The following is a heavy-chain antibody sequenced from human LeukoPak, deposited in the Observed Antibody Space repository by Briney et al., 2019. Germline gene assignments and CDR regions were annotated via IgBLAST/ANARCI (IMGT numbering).Heavy chain of an antibody. Sequence: SETLSLTCTVSNGPINTYQWSWIRQPPGKGLEWIGNIHYSGSANYNPSLNSRVTISRDTSKNHFSLQLSSVTAADTAVYFCARGRVSSSTWHSTYYYYFYMDVWGKGTTVTVSS. J-gene: IGHJ6*03. CDR3: ARGRVSSSTWHSTYYYYFYMDV. D-gene: IGHD4-11*01. CDR1: NGPINTYQ. V-gene: IGHV4-59*01. CDR2: IHYSGSA.